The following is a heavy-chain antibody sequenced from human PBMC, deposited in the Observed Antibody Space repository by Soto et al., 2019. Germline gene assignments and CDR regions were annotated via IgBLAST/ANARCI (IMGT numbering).Heavy chain of an antibody. J-gene: IGHJ5*02. CDR1: GFTFSSYG. CDR2: IWYDGSNK. CDR3: ARDEAYYYGSGSPRRFDP. V-gene: IGHV3-33*01. D-gene: IGHD3-10*01. Sequence: PGGSLRLSCAASGFTFSSYGMHWVRQAPGKGLEWVAVIWYDGSNKYYADSVKGRFTISRDNSKNTLYLQMSSLRAEDTAVYYCARDEAYYYGSGSPRRFDPWGQGTLVTVSS.